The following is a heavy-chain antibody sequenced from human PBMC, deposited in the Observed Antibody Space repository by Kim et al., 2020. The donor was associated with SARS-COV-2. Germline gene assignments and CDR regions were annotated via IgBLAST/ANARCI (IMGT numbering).Heavy chain of an antibody. CDR3: ASSHRRWPQAYYFDY. CDR1: GYSFTSYW. Sequence: GESLKISCKGSGYSFTSYWISWVRQMPGKGLEWMGRIDPSDSYTNYSPSFQGHVTISADKSISTAYLQWSSLKASDTAMYYCASSHRRWPQAYYFDYWGQGTLVTVSS. CDR2: IDPSDSYT. V-gene: IGHV5-10-1*01. J-gene: IGHJ4*02.